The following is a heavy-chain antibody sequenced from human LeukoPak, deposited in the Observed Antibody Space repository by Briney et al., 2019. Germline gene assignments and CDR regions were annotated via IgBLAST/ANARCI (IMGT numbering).Heavy chain of an antibody. V-gene: IGHV4-59*08. CDR3: ARQADVPSAIGYFDY. Sequence: PSETLSLTCTVSGGSISSYYWSWIRQPPGKGLEWIGYISYSGSTNYNPSLKSRVTISVETSKNQFSLNLRSVTAADTAVYYCARQADVPSAIGYFDYWGQGTLVTVSS. CDR2: ISYSGST. CDR1: GGSISSYY. J-gene: IGHJ4*02. D-gene: IGHD2-2*01.